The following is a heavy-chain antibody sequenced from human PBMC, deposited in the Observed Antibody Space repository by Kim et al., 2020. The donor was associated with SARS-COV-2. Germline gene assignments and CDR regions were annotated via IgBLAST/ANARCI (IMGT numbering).Heavy chain of an antibody. J-gene: IGHJ4*02. CDR1: GFTFSNYW. D-gene: IGHD3-22*01. CDR3: ARIGSSGYYPY. Sequence: GGSLRLSCAASGFTFSNYWMHWVRQAPGKGLVWVSRINDDGSSPTYADSVKGRFTISRDNAKNTLYLQMNSLRAEDTAVYYCARIGSSGYYPYWGQGTLVTVSS. V-gene: IGHV3-74*01. CDR2: INDDGSSP.